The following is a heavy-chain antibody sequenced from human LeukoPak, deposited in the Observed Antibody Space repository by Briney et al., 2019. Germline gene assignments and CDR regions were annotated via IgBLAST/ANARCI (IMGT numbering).Heavy chain of an antibody. D-gene: IGHD2-15*01. CDR3: AKDYCSGGSCYSGVPDY. Sequence: PGESLRLSCADSGFTFSSYAMSWVRQAPGKGLEWVSAISGSGGSTYYADSVKGRFTISRDNSKNTLYLQMNSLRAEDTAVYYCAKDYCSGGSCYSGVPDYWGQGTLVTVSS. V-gene: IGHV3-23*01. J-gene: IGHJ4*02. CDR1: GFTFSSYA. CDR2: ISGSGGST.